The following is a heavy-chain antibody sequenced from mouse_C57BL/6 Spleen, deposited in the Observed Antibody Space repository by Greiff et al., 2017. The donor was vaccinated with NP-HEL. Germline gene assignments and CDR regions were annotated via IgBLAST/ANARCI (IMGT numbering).Heavy chain of an antibody. CDR3: ALSSLYAMDY. D-gene: IGHD1-1*01. CDR2: INPNNGGT. J-gene: IGHJ4*01. V-gene: IGHV1-26*01. CDR1: GYTFTDYY. Sequence: EVQLQQSGPELVKPGASVKISCKASGYTFTDYYMNWVKQSHGKSLEWIGDINPNNGGTSYNQKFKGKATLTVDKSSSTAYMELRSLTSEDSAVYYCALSSLYAMDYWGQGTSVTVSS.